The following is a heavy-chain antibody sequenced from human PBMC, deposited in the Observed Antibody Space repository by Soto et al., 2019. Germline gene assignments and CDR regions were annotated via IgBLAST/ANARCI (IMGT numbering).Heavy chain of an antibody. CDR3: ARGLVLMVYASTYFDY. V-gene: IGHV4-34*01. D-gene: IGHD2-8*01. CDR1: GGSFSGYY. J-gene: IGHJ4*02. CDR2: INHSGRT. Sequence: QVQLQQWGAGLLKPSETLSLTCAVYGGSFSGYYWSWIRQPPGKGLEWIGEINHSGRTNYNPSLKSRVTISVDTSKNQFSLKLSSVTAADTAVYYCARGLVLMVYASTYFDYWGQGTLVTVSS.